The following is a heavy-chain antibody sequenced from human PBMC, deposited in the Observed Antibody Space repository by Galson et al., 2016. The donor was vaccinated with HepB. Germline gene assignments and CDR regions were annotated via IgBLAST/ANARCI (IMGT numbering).Heavy chain of an antibody. CDR3: SRDHIRSGPDY. Sequence: SVKVSCKASGYTFTNYFIQWLRQAPGQGLEWLGTINPSGGSTSNAQKFQDRLTMTSDTSTNTLYMELSTLRSDDTAVYFCSRDHIRSGPDYWGQGTLVTVSS. J-gene: IGHJ4*02. CDR1: GYTFTNYF. D-gene: IGHD3-3*02. CDR2: INPSGGST. V-gene: IGHV1-46*01.